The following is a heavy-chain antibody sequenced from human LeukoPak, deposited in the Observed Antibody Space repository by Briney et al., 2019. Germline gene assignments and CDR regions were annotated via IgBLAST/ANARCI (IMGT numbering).Heavy chain of an antibody. Sequence: GGSLRLSCAASGFTFSSYGMHWVRQAPGKGLEWVAVIWYDGSNKYYADSVKGRFTISRDNSKNTLYLQMNSLRAEDTAVYYCARAIVVVANARNTFDMWGQGTMFTVSS. CDR1: GFTFSSYG. CDR3: ARAIVVVANARNTFDM. D-gene: IGHD2-2*01. CDR2: IWYDGSNK. V-gene: IGHV3-33*01. J-gene: IGHJ3*02.